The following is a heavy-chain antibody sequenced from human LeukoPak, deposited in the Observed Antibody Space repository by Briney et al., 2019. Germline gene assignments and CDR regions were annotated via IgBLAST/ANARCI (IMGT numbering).Heavy chain of an antibody. D-gene: IGHD5-24*01. CDR1: GFSLSMYW. CDR3: ARGNNWYGY. Sequence: GGSLRLSCAASGFSLSMYWMTWVRQAPGKGLEWVANIKPDGSEKNYVDSVKGRFTTSRDNAKNSLFLQMNSLRAEDTAAYYCARGNNWYGYWGQGTLVTVSS. V-gene: IGHV3-7*01. CDR2: IKPDGSEK. J-gene: IGHJ4*02.